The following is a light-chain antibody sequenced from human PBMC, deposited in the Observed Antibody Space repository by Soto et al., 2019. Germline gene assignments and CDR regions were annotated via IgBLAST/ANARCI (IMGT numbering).Light chain of an antibody. CDR3: CSYAGSYPYV. V-gene: IGLV2-11*01. Sequence: QSVLTQPRSVSGSPGQSVTISCTGTSSDVGGYNYVSWYQQHPGRAPKVMIYDVSKRPSGVPDRFSGSKSGNTASLTISGLQAEDEADYYCCSYAGSYPYVLGTGTKVTVL. CDR2: DVS. CDR1: SSDVGGYNY. J-gene: IGLJ1*01.